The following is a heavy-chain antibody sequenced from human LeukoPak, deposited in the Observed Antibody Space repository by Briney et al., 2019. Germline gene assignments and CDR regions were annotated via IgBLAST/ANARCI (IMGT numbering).Heavy chain of an antibody. J-gene: IGHJ4*02. Sequence: SQTLSLTCAVSGGSISSGGYSWSWIRQPPGKGLEWIGYIYHSGSTYYNPSLKSRVTISVDRSKNQFSLKLSSVTAADTAVYYCASSSYGDHVFDYWGQGTLVTVSS. CDR2: IYHSGST. CDR1: GGSISSGGYS. D-gene: IGHD4-17*01. V-gene: IGHV4-30-2*01. CDR3: ASSSYGDHVFDY.